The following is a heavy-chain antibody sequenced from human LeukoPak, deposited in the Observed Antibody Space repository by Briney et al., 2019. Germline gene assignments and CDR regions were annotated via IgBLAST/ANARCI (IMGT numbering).Heavy chain of an antibody. CDR2: INDNGGTST. CDR1: GFTFSTYG. J-gene: IGHJ2*01. Sequence: GGSLRLSCAASGFTFSTYGMGWVRHAPGKGLEWVSGINDNGGTSTWYADSVKGRFTISRDNSKNTLYLQMNSLRAEDTAVYYCAKEGVQAPTDWYFGLWGRGTLVTVSS. D-gene: IGHD1-26*01. CDR3: AKEGVQAPTDWYFGL. V-gene: IGHV3-23*01.